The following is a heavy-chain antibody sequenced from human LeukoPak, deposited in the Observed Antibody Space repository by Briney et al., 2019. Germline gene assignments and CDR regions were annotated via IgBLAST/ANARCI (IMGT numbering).Heavy chain of an antibody. V-gene: IGHV3-48*01. D-gene: IGHD2-2*01. CDR3: ARGYCSSTSCYPRYFQH. CDR2: ISSSSSTI. J-gene: IGHJ1*01. Sequence: GGSLRLSCAASGFTFSSYIMNWVRQAPGKGLEWVSYISSSSSTIYYADSVKGRFTISRDNAKNSLYLQMNSLRAEDTAVYYCARGYCSSTSCYPRYFQHWGQGTLVTVSS. CDR1: GFTFSSYI.